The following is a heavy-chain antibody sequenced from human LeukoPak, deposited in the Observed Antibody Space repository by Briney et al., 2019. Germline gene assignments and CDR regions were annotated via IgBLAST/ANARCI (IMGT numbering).Heavy chain of an antibody. CDR1: GGSLRGRS. J-gene: IGHJ5*02. Sequence: SETLSLTCTVSGGSLRGRSWSWIRQPPGKGLEWIGYFHVSGTTNYNPSLQSRVTISVDMSKNQFSLRLSSVTAAHTAVYFCARGSGWYDPWGQGTLVTVSS. CDR3: ARGSGWYDP. CDR2: FHVSGTT. D-gene: IGHD3-10*01. V-gene: IGHV4-59*11.